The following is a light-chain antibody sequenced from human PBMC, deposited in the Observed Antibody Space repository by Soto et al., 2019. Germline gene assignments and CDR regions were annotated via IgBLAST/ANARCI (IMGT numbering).Light chain of an antibody. CDR2: GAS. Sequence: EIVLTQSPGTLSLSPGERATLSCRASQSVSSSYLAWYQQKPGQAPRLLIYGASNRATGIPDRFSGSGSGTYFTLTISRLEPDDFAVYYCQQYGSSPLWTFGQGTKVEIK. V-gene: IGKV3-20*01. J-gene: IGKJ1*01. CDR3: QQYGSSPLWT. CDR1: QSVSSSY.